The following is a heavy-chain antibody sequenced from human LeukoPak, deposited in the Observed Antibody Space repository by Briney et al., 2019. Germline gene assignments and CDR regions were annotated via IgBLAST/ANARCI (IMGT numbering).Heavy chain of an antibody. CDR2: ISSSSSYI. V-gene: IGHV3-21*01. Sequence: GGSLRLSCAASGFTFDDYGMNWVRQAPGKGLEWVSSISSSSSYIYYADSVKGRFTISRDNAKNSLYLQMNSLRAEDTAVYYCARDSGGGAFDIWGQGTMVTVSS. D-gene: IGHD1-26*01. J-gene: IGHJ3*02. CDR3: ARDSGGGAFDI. CDR1: GFTFDDYG.